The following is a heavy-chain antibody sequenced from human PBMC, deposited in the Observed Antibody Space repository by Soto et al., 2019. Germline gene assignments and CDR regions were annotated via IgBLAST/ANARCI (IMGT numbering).Heavy chain of an antibody. D-gene: IGHD3-3*01. J-gene: IGHJ4*02. Sequence: QVQLQESGPGLVKPSQTLSLTCTVSGGSIKSDGHYWTWIRQLPGKGLEWIGYIYYSGSAYYNPSLKSRLTMSVDTSENQFSLKLSSVTAADTAVYYCAKVGCYFCHVDSWGQGTPVTVSS. CDR1: GGSIKSDGHY. CDR2: IYYSGSA. V-gene: IGHV4-31*03. CDR3: AKVGCYFCHVDS.